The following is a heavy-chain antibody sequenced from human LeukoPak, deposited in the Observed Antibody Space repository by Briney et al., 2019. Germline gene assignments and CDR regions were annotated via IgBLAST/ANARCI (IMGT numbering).Heavy chain of an antibody. CDR1: GGSISSYY. J-gene: IGHJ6*03. CDR2: IYYSGYT. V-gene: IGHV4-59*01. CDR3: AGGYSYGSTYYYMDV. D-gene: IGHD5-18*01. Sequence: SETLSLTCTVSGGSISSYYWSWIRQPPGKGLEWIGYIYYSGYTNYNPSLKSRVTISVDTSKNQFSLKLSSVTAADTAVYYCAGGYSYGSTYYYMDVWGKGTTVTISS.